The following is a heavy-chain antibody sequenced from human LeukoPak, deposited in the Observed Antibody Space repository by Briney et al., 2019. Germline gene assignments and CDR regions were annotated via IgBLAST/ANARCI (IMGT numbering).Heavy chain of an antibody. J-gene: IGHJ5*01. D-gene: IGHD6-19*01. CDR3: AKPISGGLAVTADWFHP. CDR2: INPNSGAT. CDR1: GYAFTVYA. Sequence: PGASVRLSCKASGYAFTVYAMSWLRQPPGKGLEWVSTINPNSGATSYAHSVRGRFTISRDNSKNTPCLQMNTLRADDTATYYCAKPISGGLAVTADWFHPWGQGTLVVVSS. V-gene: IGHV3-23*01.